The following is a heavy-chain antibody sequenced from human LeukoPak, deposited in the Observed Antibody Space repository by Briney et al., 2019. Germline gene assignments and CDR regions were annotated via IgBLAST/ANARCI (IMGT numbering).Heavy chain of an antibody. CDR3: ARRLYYYGSGSFDY. CDR2: INHSGST. J-gene: IGHJ4*02. Sequence: SETLSLTCAVYGGSFSGYYWSWIRQPPGKGLEWIGEINHSGSTNYNPSLKSRVTISVDTSKNQFSLKLSSVTAADTAVYYCARRLYYYGSGSFDYWGQGTLVTVSS. V-gene: IGHV4-34*01. D-gene: IGHD3-10*01. CDR1: GGSFSGYY.